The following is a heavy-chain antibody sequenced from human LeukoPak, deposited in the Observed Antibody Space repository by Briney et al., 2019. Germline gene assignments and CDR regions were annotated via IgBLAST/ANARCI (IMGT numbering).Heavy chain of an antibody. CDR3: ATEFHTGSWNDKRYYYYYYMDV. CDR1: GYTLTELS. D-gene: IGHD1-1*01. CDR2: FDPEDGET. J-gene: IGHJ6*03. V-gene: IGHV1-24*01. Sequence: ASVKVSCKVSGYTLTELSMHWVRQAPGKGLEWMGGFDPEDGETIYAQKFQGRVTMTEDTSTDTAYMELSSLRSEDTAVYYCATEFHTGSWNDKRYYYYYYMDVWGKGTTVTVSS.